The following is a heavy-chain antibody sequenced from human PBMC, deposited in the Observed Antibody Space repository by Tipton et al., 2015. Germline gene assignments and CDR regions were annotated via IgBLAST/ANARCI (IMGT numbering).Heavy chain of an antibody. CDR2: INEDGTRT. J-gene: IGHJ4*02. D-gene: IGHD5-24*01. CDR3: ARGRLGWLQSEGIDY. CDR1: GFTFSSTW. V-gene: IGHV3-74*01. Sequence: SLRLSCAASGFTFSSTWMHWVRHAPGKGLMWVARINEDGTRTAYADVVKGRFTISRDNAKNTLYLQLNSLKTEDRAVYYCARGRLGWLQSEGIDYWGQGALVTVSS.